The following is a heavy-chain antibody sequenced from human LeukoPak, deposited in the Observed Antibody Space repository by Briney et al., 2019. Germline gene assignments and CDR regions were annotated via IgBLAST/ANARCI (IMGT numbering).Heavy chain of an antibody. V-gene: IGHV3-9*01. D-gene: IGHD3-9*01. Sequence: SLRLSCAASGFTFNDCPMHWVRQVPGKGLEWVSGISWNSGSIGYADSVKGRFTISRDNAKNSLHLQMNSLRPEDTALYYCARDPSYDILTGYNHFDSWGQGTLVTVSS. CDR2: ISWNSGSI. J-gene: IGHJ4*02. CDR1: GFTFNDCP. CDR3: ARDPSYDILTGYNHFDS.